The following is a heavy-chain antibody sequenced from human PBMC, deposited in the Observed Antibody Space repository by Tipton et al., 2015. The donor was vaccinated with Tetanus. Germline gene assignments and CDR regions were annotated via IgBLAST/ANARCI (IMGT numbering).Heavy chain of an antibody. J-gene: IGHJ6*02. D-gene: IGHD3-10*01. CDR2: VSSSGRT. CDR1: GGSLRGGDYH. CDR3: ARDRGVRGGYYYYHGMDV. Sequence: TLSLTCSVTGGSLRGGDYHWSWIRQPPGKGLEWLAYVSSSGRTNSNYDLKSRITTSHDTSKNQFLLRLTSVTSADTAVYYCARDRGVRGGYYYYHGMDVWGQGTTVTVSS. V-gene: IGHV4-61*08.